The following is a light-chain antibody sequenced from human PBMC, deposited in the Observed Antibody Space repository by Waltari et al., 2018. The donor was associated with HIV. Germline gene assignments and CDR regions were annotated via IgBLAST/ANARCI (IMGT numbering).Light chain of an antibody. V-gene: IGLV2-11*01. Sequence: QSALPQPLSVSGSPGQSGTISCTATSSDIGGYNYVSWYQQHPGKAPKLMIYDVSKRPSGVTDRFSGSKSGNTASLTISGLQAEDEADYYCCSYAGSYSWVFGGGTKLTVL. CDR3: CSYAGSYSWV. J-gene: IGLJ3*02. CDR1: SSDIGGYNY. CDR2: DVS.